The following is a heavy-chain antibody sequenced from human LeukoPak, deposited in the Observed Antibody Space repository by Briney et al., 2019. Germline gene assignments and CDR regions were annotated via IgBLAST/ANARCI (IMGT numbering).Heavy chain of an antibody. J-gene: IGHJ4*02. CDR2: INPSEGTT. V-gene: IGHV1-46*01. D-gene: IGHD5-24*01. CDR3: ARDDMATISDYYFDY. Sequence: GASVKVSCKASGYTFTRYYVHWVRQAPGQGLEWMGIINPSEGTTRYAQKFQGRVTMTRDMSTSTVYMELSSLRSEDTAVYYCARDDMATISDYYFDYWGQGTLVTASS. CDR1: GYTFTRYY.